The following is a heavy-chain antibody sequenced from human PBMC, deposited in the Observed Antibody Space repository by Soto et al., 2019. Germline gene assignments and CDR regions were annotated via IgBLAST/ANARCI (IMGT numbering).Heavy chain of an antibody. CDR1: GLDVSTNY. V-gene: IGHV3-53*01. CDR2: IYSSGTT. CDR3: ARGTSGYSF. J-gene: IGHJ4*02. Sequence: PVGSLRLSCAASGLDVSTNYMNWVRQAPGKGLEWVSMIYSSGTTYYADSVKGRFSISRDKSKNTLYLQMNSLRADDTAVYYCARGTSGYSFWGQGTLVTVSS. D-gene: IGHD3-22*01.